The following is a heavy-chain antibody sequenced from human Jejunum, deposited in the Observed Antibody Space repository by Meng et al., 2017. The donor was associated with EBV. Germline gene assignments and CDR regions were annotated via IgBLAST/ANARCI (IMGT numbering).Heavy chain of an antibody. Sequence: QVQLVQSEAEVKKRGASVKVSCKAVNNPFSNYGISWVRQAPGQGLEWMGWISSYNGDTTYAPKFQGRVTLTIDTSASTAYMELRSLRSDDTAVYFCARERGFGLRTDYWGQGTLVTVSS. V-gene: IGHV1-18*01. CDR1: NNPFSNYG. D-gene: IGHD3/OR15-3a*01. J-gene: IGHJ4*02. CDR2: ISSYNGDT. CDR3: ARERGFGLRTDY.